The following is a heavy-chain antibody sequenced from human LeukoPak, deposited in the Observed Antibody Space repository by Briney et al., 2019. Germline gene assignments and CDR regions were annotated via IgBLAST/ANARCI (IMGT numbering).Heavy chain of an antibody. CDR3: ARGPYSSNGYVDY. D-gene: IGHD6-13*01. CDR2: INWNGGRT. J-gene: IGHJ4*02. CDR1: GFSLDDYG. Sequence: GVSLRLSCAASGFSLDDYGMSWVRQGPGKGLEWVSGINWNGGRTGYADSVKGRFTISTDNAKNSLYLQMNSLRAEDTAVYYCARGPYSSNGYVDYWGQGTLVTVAS. V-gene: IGHV3-20*04.